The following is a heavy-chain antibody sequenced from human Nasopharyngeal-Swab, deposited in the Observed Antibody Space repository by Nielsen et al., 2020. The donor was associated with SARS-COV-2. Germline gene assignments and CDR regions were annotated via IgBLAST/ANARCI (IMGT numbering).Heavy chain of an antibody. Sequence: GESLKISCAASGFTFSSHSMNWVRQAPGKGLEWVSSISSSSTYIYYADSVKGRFTISRDNAKNSLYLQMNSLRVEDTAVYYCARDKGGTGTTGFDYWGQGTLVTVSS. CDR1: GFTFSSHS. CDR2: ISSSSTYI. D-gene: IGHD1-7*01. J-gene: IGHJ4*02. V-gene: IGHV3-21*01. CDR3: ARDKGGTGTTGFDY.